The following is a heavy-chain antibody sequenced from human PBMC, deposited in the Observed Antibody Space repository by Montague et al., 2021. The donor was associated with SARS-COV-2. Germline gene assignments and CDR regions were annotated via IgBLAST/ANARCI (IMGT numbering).Heavy chain of an antibody. CDR2: IYVTGNS. D-gene: IGHD4-17*01. Sequence: TLSLTCTVSGGSISDGYYYWSWVRPPAGKGLEWFGRIYVTGNSKSNPSLKSPVTMSIDTAKHHFYLNLTSVTAADTAVYYCVGDAYGPLVGHWGQGTLVTVSS. V-gene: IGHV4-61*02. J-gene: IGHJ4*02. CDR1: GGSISDGYYY. CDR3: VGDAYGPLVGH.